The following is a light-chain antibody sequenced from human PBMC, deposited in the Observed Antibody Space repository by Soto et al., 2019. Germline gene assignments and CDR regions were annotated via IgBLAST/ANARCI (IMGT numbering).Light chain of an antibody. CDR3: QQSYSTPRT. V-gene: IGKV1-39*01. CDR2: AAS. CDR1: KSISSY. Sequence: DIQMTQSPSSLSASVGDRVTITCLASKSISSYLNWYQQKPGKAPKLLIYAASSLQSGVPSRFSGSGSGTDFTLTISSLQPEDVATYYCQQSYSTPRTFGQGTKVDIK. J-gene: IGKJ1*01.